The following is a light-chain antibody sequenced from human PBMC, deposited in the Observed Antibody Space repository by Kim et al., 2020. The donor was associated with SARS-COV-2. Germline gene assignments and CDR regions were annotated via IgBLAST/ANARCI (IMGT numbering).Light chain of an antibody. CDR1: SLRSYY. V-gene: IGLV3-19*01. J-gene: IGLJ2*01. Sequence: ALGQTVRITCQGDSLRSYYASWYQQKPGQAPVLVIYGKNNRPSGIPDRFSGSSSGNTASLTITGAQAEDEADSYCNSRDSSGNHVVFGGGTQLTVL. CDR3: NSRDSSGNHVV. CDR2: GKN.